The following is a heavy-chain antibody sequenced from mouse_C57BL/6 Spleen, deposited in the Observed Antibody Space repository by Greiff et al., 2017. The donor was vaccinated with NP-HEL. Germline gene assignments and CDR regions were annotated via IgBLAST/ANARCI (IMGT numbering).Heavy chain of an antibody. CDR2: IDPSDSET. V-gene: IGHV1-52*01. J-gene: IGHJ2*01. D-gene: IGHD2-4*01. CDR1: GYTFTSYW. Sequence: QVQLQQPGAELVRPGSSVKLSCKASGYTFTSYWMHWVKQRPIQGLEWIGNIDPSDSETHYNQKFKDKATLTVDKSSSTAYMQLSSLTSEDSAVYYCARGGLGGDFDYWGQGTTLTVSS. CDR3: ARGGLGGDFDY.